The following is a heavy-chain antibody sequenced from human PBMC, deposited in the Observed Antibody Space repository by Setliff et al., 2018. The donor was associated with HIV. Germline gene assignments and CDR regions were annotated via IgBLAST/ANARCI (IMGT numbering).Heavy chain of an antibody. CDR3: ARYYYHSRSYIDAYDI. J-gene: IGHJ3*02. D-gene: IGHD3-3*01. CDR2: VDPEDGET. V-gene: IGHV1-69-2*01. Sequence: ASVKVSCKASGYSFTTYFMHWVRQAPGKGLEWMGRVDPEDGETIYAERFRGRISLTVDKSTGTAYMELNRLRSEDTAIYYCARYYYHSRSYIDAYDIWGQGTEVTVSS. CDR1: GYSFTTYF.